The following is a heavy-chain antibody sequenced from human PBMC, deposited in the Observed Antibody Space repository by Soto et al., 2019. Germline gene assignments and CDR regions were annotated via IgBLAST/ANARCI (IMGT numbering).Heavy chain of an antibody. CDR3: TRSFCGGDCYSGDY. CDR2: TNTDGSRT. CDR1: GFTFSNYW. J-gene: IGHJ4*02. V-gene: IGHV3-74*01. Sequence: PGGSLRLSCAASGFTFSNYWMHWVRQAPGKGLVWVSHTNTDGSRTNYADSVKGRFTISRDNAKDTLYLQMNSLRAEDTAVYYCTRSFCGGDCYSGDYWGQGTLVTVSS. D-gene: IGHD2-21*02.